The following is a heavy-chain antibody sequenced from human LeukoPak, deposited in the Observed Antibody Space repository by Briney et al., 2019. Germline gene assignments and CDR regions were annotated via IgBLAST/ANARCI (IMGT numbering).Heavy chain of an antibody. D-gene: IGHD6-13*01. CDR3: ARRKLVDGNYGMDV. Sequence: PAKVSCKASGGTFSSYAISWVRQAPGQGLEWMGGIIPIFGTANYAQKFQGRVTITADESTSTAYMELSSLRSEDTAVYYCARRKLVDGNYGMDVWGQGTTVTVSS. CDR1: GGTFSSYA. V-gene: IGHV1-69*13. J-gene: IGHJ6*02. CDR2: IIPIFGTA.